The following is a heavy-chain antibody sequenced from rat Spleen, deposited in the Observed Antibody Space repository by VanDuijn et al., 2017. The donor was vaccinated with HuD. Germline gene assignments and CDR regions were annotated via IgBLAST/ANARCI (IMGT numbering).Heavy chain of an antibody. D-gene: IGHD1-6*01. Sequence: QVQLKESGPGLVQPSQTLSLTCTVSGFSLTDYNVHWVRQPTGKGLEWMGVIWATGSTDYNSALKSRLSISRDTSKSQVFLKMNSLQTEDTAIYFCTGGQYTTDYYYEDWFANWGQGTLVTVSS. CDR1: GFSLTDYN. CDR3: TGGQYTTDYYYEDWFAN. J-gene: IGHJ3*01. CDR2: IWATGST. V-gene: IGHV2-30*01.